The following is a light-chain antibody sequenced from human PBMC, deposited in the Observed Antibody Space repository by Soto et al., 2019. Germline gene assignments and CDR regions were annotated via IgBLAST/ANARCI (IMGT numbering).Light chain of an antibody. CDR3: QQYSTYSWT. CDR1: QSISTW. V-gene: IGKV1-5*01. Sequence: DIQMTQSPSTLSASVGDRVTITCRASQSISTWLAWYQQKPGKAPNLLIYDASTLQSGVPSRFSGSGSATEFTLTISSLQAEDGASYYCQQYSTYSWTFGQGTKVDIK. J-gene: IGKJ1*01. CDR2: DAS.